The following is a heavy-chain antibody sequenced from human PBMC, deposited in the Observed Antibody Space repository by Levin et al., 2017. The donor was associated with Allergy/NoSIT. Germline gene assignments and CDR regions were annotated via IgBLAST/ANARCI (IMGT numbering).Heavy chain of an antibody. CDR3: ARGLGAGEQWLVRGFWDY. J-gene: IGHJ4*02. CDR1: GGSFSGYY. V-gene: IGHV4-34*01. D-gene: IGHD6-19*01. Sequence: GSLRLSCAVYGGSFSGYYWSWIRQPPGKGLEWIGEINHSGSTNYNPSLKSRVTISVDTSKNQFSLKLSSVTAADTAVYYCARGLGAGEQWLVRGFWDYWGQGTLVTVSS. CDR2: INHSGST.